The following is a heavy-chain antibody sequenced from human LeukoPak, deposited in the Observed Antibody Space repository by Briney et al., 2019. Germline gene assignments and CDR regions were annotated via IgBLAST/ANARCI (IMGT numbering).Heavy chain of an antibody. CDR2: ISWDGGSA. CDR3: AKVSGGSHEDY. V-gene: IGHV3-43D*03. D-gene: IGHD2-15*01. CDR1: GFTFDDYA. J-gene: IGHJ4*02. Sequence: GGSLRLSCAASGFTFDDYAMHWVRQAPGKGLEWVSLISWDGGSAYYADSVKGRFTISRDNSKNSLYLQMNSLRAGDTALYYCAKVSGGSHEDYWGQGTLVTVSS.